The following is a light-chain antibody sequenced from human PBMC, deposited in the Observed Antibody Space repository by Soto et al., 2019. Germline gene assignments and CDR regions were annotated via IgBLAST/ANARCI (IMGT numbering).Light chain of an antibody. Sequence: DIVMTQSPDSLAVSLGERATINCKSSQSIFYSSNNKNYLAWFQQKPGQPPKLLIYWASTRESGVPDRFSGCGSGTDFALTIRGLQAEDVAGDYCQQYYSDPTWTFGQGTKVEIK. CDR2: WAS. J-gene: IGKJ1*01. V-gene: IGKV4-1*01. CDR1: QSIFYSSNNKNY. CDR3: QQYYSDPTWT.